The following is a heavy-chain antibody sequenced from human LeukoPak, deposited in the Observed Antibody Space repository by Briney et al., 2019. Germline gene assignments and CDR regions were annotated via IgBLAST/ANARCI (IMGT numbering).Heavy chain of an antibody. V-gene: IGHV3-21*01. D-gene: IGHD2-2*01. Sequence: PGGSLRLSCAASGFTFSSYSMNWVRQAPGKGLEWVSLISHDSTNIYYRDSVKGRFVISRDNANNSLHLQMNNLRAEDTAVYYCVRDADCYGTGCHYHGVYWGQGTLVSVSS. CDR3: VRDADCYGTGCHYHGVY. CDR2: ISHDSTNI. CDR1: GFTFSSYS. J-gene: IGHJ4*02.